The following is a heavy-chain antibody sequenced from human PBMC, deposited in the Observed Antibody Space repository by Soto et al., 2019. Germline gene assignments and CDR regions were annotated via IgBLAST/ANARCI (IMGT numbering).Heavy chain of an antibody. Sequence: QVPLVQSGAEVKKPGSSVKVSCKASGGTFSSYTISWVRQAPGQGLEWMGRIIPILGIANYAQKFQGRVTITADKSTSTAYMELSSLRSEDTAVYYCASRPRAIFGVVIDFDYWGQGTLVTVSS. V-gene: IGHV1-69*02. CDR3: ASRPRAIFGVVIDFDY. CDR1: GGTFSSYT. J-gene: IGHJ4*02. D-gene: IGHD3-3*01. CDR2: IIPILGIA.